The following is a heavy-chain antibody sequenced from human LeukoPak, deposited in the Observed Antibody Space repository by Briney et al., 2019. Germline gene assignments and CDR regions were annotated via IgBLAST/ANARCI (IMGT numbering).Heavy chain of an antibody. CDR2: IIPIFGTA. V-gene: IGHV1-69*05. CDR3: ARDGEYSSSPGIWFDP. Sequence: ALVKVSCKASGGTFSSYAISWVRQAPGQGLEWMGGIIPIFGTANYAQKFQGRVTITTDESTSTAYMELSSLRSEDTAVYYCARDGEYSSSPGIWFDPWGLGTLVTVSS. CDR1: GGTFSSYA. J-gene: IGHJ5*02. D-gene: IGHD6-6*01.